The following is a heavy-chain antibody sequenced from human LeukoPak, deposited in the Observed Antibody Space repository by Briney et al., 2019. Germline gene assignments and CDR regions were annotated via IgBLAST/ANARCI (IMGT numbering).Heavy chain of an antibody. D-gene: IGHD2-2*01. CDR3: AKGGHCTSTSCYYFGS. J-gene: IGHJ4*02. Sequence: GSSLRLFCAASGFTFSNSDMHWVCQAPGKGLEWVAVMWYNGNNKYYLDSVNGRFTIPIDNSKNALHLQMNSQTPEDSAIYYCAKGGHCTSTSCYYFGSWGQGALVTVSA. CDR2: MWYNGNNK. CDR1: GFTFSNSD. V-gene: IGHV3-33*03.